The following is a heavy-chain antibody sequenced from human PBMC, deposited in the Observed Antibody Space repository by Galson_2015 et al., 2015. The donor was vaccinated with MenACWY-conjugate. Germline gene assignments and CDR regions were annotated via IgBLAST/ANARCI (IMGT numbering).Heavy chain of an antibody. CDR3: ARRDSSSWYRQYFQD. V-gene: IGHV3-48*01. D-gene: IGHD6-13*01. Sequence: RFTISRDDAKNSLYLQMNSLRAEDTAVYYCARRDSSSWYRQYFQDWGQGTLVTVSS. J-gene: IGHJ1*01.